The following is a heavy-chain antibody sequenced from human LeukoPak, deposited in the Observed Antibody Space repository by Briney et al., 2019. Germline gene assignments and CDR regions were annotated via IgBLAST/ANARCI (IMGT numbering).Heavy chain of an antibody. V-gene: IGHV3-23*01. CDR3: AKDGGDDSSGYDAFDI. J-gene: IGHJ3*02. CDR1: GSTFSSYA. D-gene: IGHD3-22*01. CDR2: ISGSGGSS. Sequence: GGSLRLSCAASGSTFSSYAMSWVRQAPGKGLEWVSAISGSGGSSYYADSMKGRFTISRDNSKNTLYLQMNSLRAEDTAVYYCAKDGGDDSSGYDAFDIWGQGTMVTVSS.